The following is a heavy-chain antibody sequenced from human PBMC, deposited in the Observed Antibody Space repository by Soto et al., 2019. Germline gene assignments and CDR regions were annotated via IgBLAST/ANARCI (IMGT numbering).Heavy chain of an antibody. Sequence: SETLSLTCTVSGGSLSSYYWTWIRQSPGKGLEWIGYVYFSGNTNYNPSLKSRVAISIDTSKNQFSLRLASVTAADTAFYYCGSVRPSGYVLSWGQRTLVTVSS. CDR2: VYFSGNT. J-gene: IGHJ5*02. D-gene: IGHD6-25*01. CDR1: GGSLSSYY. CDR3: GSVRPSGYVLS. V-gene: IGHV4-59*01.